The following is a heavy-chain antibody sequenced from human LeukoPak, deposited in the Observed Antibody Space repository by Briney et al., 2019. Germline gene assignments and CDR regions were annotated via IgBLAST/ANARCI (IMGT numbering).Heavy chain of an antibody. V-gene: IGHV3-15*01. CDR2: IKSKTDGGTT. J-gene: IGHJ6*02. D-gene: IGHD3-3*01. CDR3: TTDIEWQTVYYYYGMDV. Sequence: GGSLRLSCAASGFTFSNAWMSWVRQAPGKGLEWVGRIKSKTDGGTTDYAAPVKGRFTISRDDSKNTLYPQMNSLKTEDTAVYYCTTDIEWQTVYYYYGMDVWGQGTTVTVSS. CDR1: GFTFSNAW.